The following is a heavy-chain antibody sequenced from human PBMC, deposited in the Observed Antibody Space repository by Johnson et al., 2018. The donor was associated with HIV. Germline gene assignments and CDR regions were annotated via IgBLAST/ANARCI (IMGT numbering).Heavy chain of an antibody. D-gene: IGHD2-21*02. J-gene: IGHJ3*02. CDR3: TRGGGAYCGGNCLRAFDI. CDR2: IYSGGTI. CDR1: GVTVSRTY. V-gene: IGHV3-66*01. Sequence: VQLVESGGGLVQPGGSLRLSCATSGVTVSRTYLSWVRQAPGKGLEWVSVIYSGGTIYYADSVKGRFTISRDNSMNTLYLQMNSLRTEDTALYYCTRGGGAYCGGNCLRAFDIWGRGTMVPVSS.